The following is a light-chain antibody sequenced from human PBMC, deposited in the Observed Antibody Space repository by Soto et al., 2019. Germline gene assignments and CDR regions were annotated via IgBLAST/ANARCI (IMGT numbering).Light chain of an antibody. J-gene: IGLJ1*01. CDR1: RLDVGGYNY. CDR2: DVT. CDR3: CSYGGSFPYV. V-gene: IGLV2-11*01. Sequence: QSALTQPASVSGSPGQSITISCTGTRLDVGGYNYVSWYQQRPGKAPKLLIYDVTKRPSGVPDRFSGSKSGNTASLTISGLQAEDEADFYCCSYGGSFPYVFGTGTKLTVL.